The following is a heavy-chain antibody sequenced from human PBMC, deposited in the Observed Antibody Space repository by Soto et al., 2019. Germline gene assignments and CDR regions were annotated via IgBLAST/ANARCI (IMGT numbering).Heavy chain of an antibody. Sequence: PXEXLKISCKCSGYXFTSHCPAWVRHMPGKGLEWVGIISPDDSDTRYSPSFEGQVIISVDKSVSTAYLQWSTLKASDTAVYSCARHGEDYRSFLNYFDHWGQGTLGTVSS. CDR1: GYXFTSHC. CDR3: ARHGEDYRSFLNYFDH. D-gene: IGHD6-6*01. J-gene: IGHJ4*01. V-gene: IGHV5-51*01. CDR2: ISPDDSDT.